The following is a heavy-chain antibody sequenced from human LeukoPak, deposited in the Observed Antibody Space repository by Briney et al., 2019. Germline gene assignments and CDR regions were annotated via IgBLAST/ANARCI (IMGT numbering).Heavy chain of an antibody. CDR2: ISYDGSNK. J-gene: IGHJ4*02. V-gene: IGHV3-30-3*01. CDR1: GFTFSSYA. CDR3: AKDRRVGAPTPYFDY. Sequence: PGGSLRLSCAASGFTFSSYAMHWVRQAPGKGLEWVAVISYDGSNKYYADSVKGRFTISRDNSKNTLYLQMNSLRAEDTAVYYCAKDRRVGAPTPYFDYWGQGTLVTVSS. D-gene: IGHD1-26*01.